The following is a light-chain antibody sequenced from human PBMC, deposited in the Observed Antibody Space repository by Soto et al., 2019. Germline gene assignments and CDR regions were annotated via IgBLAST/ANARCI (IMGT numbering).Light chain of an antibody. V-gene: IGKV3-20*01. CDR1: QSIANNY. CDR2: DAS. Sequence: EIVMTQSPASLSVSPGGRATLSCRASQSIANNYVAWYQQKPGQAPRLLIDDASRRATGDPDRFSGSGSGTDLTLTISRLEPEDFAVYYCQQCATSPLTFGQGTKVEIK. CDR3: QQCATSPLT. J-gene: IGKJ1*01.